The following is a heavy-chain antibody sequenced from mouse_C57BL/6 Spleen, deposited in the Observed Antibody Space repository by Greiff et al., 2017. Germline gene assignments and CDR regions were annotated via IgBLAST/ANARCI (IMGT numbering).Heavy chain of an antibody. D-gene: IGHD3-2*02. CDR3: TRWTAQATDWFAY. J-gene: IGHJ3*01. CDR1: GYTFTDYE. CDR2: IDPETGGT. Sequence: VQLQQSGAELVRPGASVTLSCKASGYTFTDYEMHWVKQTPVHGLEWIGAIDPETGGTAYNQKFKGKAILTADKSSSTAYMELRSLTSEDSAVYYCTRWTAQATDWFAYWGQGTLVTVSA. V-gene: IGHV1-15*01.